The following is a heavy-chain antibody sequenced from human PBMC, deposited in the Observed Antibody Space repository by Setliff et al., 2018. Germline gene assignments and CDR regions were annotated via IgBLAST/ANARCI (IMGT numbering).Heavy chain of an antibody. CDR1: GYSFTSHY. V-gene: IGHV1-46*01. D-gene: IGHD3-3*01. CDR3: ARHLARGMQIFGVAPRFGY. Sequence: ASVKVFCKTSGYSFTSHYMHWVRQAPGQGLEWMGIVNPGGLTSSSTQKFEGRVTMTRDTSTSTVYMELNSLTSDDTAVYYCARHLARGMQIFGVAPRFGYWGQGTLVTVSS. J-gene: IGHJ4*02. CDR2: VNPGGLTS.